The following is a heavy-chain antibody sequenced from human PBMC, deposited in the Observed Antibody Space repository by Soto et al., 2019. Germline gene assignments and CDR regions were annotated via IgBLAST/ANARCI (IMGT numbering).Heavy chain of an antibody. CDR1: GGSISSGGYY. J-gene: IGHJ4*02. V-gene: IGHV4-31*03. D-gene: IGHD3-16*02. Sequence: QVQLQESGPGLVKPSQTLSLTCTVSGGSISSGGYYWSWIRQHPGKGLEWIGYIYYSGSTYYNPSLKSRVTISVDPSKNQFSLKLSSVTAADTAVYYCARVRHDYIWGSYRYADYWGQGPLVTVSS. CDR2: IYYSGST. CDR3: ARVRHDYIWGSYRYADY.